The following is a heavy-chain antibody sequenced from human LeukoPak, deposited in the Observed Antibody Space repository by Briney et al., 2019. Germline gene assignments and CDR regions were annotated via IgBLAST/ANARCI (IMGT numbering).Heavy chain of an antibody. CDR2: ISRDGGST. CDR1: GFIFDDYT. V-gene: IGHV3-43*01. CDR3: TKDRYCTTTFCPLDY. D-gene: IGHD2-8*01. Sequence: GGSLRLSCAASGFIFDDYTFHWVRQAPGKGLEWVSLISRDGGSTYYADSVKGRFHISRDNSKNSLYLQMNSLRTEDTALYSCTKDRYCTTTFCPLDYWGQGTLVTVSS. J-gene: IGHJ4*02.